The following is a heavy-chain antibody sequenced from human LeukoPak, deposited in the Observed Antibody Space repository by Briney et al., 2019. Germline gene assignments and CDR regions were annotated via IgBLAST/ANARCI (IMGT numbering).Heavy chain of an antibody. D-gene: IGHD2-21*02. J-gene: IGHJ4*02. CDR2: IIPIFGTA. Sequence: ASVKVSCKASGGTLSSYAISWVRQAPGQGLEWMGGIIPIFGTANYAQKFQGRVTITADKSTSTAYMELSSLRSEDTAVYYCAREAYCGGDCYEQLDYWGQGTLVTVSS. CDR3: AREAYCGGDCYEQLDY. CDR1: GGTLSSYA. V-gene: IGHV1-69*06.